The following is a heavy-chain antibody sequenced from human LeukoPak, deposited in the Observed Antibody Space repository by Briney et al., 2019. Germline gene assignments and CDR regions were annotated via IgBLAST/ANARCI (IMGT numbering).Heavy chain of an antibody. Sequence: PGGSLRLSCKGSGYSFTSYWIGWVRQMPGKGLEWMGIIYPGDSDTRYSPSFQGQVTISADKSISTAYLQWSSLKASDTAMYYCARQLYCSGGSCYSVPDAFDIWGQGTMVTVSS. J-gene: IGHJ3*02. CDR3: ARQLYCSGGSCYSVPDAFDI. V-gene: IGHV5-51*01. D-gene: IGHD2-15*01. CDR2: IYPGDSDT. CDR1: GYSFTSYW.